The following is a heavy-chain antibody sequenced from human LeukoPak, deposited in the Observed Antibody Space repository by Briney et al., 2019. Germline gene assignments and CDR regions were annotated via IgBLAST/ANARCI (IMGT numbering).Heavy chain of an antibody. J-gene: IGHJ4*02. CDR2: ISYDGSNK. D-gene: IGHD2-15*01. CDR1: GFTFSSYA. V-gene: IGHV3-30*04. Sequence: GGSLRLSCAASGFTFSSYAMHWVRQAPGKGLEWVAVISYDGSNKYYADSVKGRFTISRDNSKNTLYLQMNSLRAEDTAVYYCARDEACSGGSCYKTGPFDYWGQGTLVTVSS. CDR3: ARDEACSGGSCYKTGPFDY.